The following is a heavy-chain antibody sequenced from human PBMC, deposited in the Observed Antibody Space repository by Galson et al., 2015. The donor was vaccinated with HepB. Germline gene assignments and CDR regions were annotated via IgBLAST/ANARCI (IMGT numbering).Heavy chain of an antibody. CDR3: VKSVEVLLWFGLDY. D-gene: IGHD3-10*01. J-gene: IGHJ4*02. CDR1: GFTFSSYA. Sequence: SLRLSCAASGFTFSSYAMHWVRQAPGKGLEYVSAISSNGGSTYYADSVKGRFTISRDNSKNTLYLQMSSLRAEDTAVYYCVKSVEVLLWFGLDYWGQGTLVTVSS. CDR2: ISSNGGST. V-gene: IGHV3-64D*06.